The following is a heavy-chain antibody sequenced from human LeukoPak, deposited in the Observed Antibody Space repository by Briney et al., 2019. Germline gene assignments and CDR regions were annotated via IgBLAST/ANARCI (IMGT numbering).Heavy chain of an antibody. Sequence: PGGSLRLSCAASGFTFSNFAIHWVRQAPGKGLEFVSGIRSTGDSTYYANSAKGRFTISRDNSKNTLYLQMVSLRAEDMAVYYCARVGLRLGAYMDVWGKGTTVTVSS. CDR3: ARVGLRLGAYMDV. CDR2: IRSTGDST. D-gene: IGHD3-10*01. V-gene: IGHV3-64*01. J-gene: IGHJ6*03. CDR1: GFTFSNFA.